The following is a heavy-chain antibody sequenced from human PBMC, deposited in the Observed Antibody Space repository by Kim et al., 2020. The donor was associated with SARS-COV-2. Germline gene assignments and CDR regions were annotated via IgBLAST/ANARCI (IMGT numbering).Heavy chain of an antibody. D-gene: IGHD2-2*01. J-gene: IGHJ3*02. Sequence: KSRVTISVDTSKNQFSLKLSSVTAADTAVYYCARDPVVVPAATIRDAFDIWGQGTMVTVSS. V-gene: IGHV4-59*01. CDR3: ARDPVVVPAATIRDAFDI.